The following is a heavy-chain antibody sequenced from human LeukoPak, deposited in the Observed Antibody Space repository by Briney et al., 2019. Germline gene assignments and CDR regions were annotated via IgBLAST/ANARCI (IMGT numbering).Heavy chain of an antibody. CDR1: GGSFSGYY. D-gene: IGHD3-3*01. J-gene: IGHJ4*02. Sequence: SETLSLTCAVYGGSFSGYYWSWIRQPPGKGLEWIGEINHSGSTNYNPSLKSRVTISVDTSKNQFYLKLSSVTAADTAVYYCVTPYYDFWSGYSSWGQGTLVTVSS. CDR2: INHSGST. V-gene: IGHV4-34*01. CDR3: VTPYYDFWSGYSS.